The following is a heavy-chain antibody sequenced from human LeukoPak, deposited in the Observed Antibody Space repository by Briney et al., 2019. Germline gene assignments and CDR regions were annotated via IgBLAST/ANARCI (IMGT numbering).Heavy chain of an antibody. CDR3: ARQRGYSGYDFLGLMMAYDNDY. J-gene: IGHJ4*02. D-gene: IGHD5-12*01. CDR1: GGSINTPNYY. CDR2: IFYSGGT. Sequence: SETLSLTCTVSGGSINTPNYYWGWIRQTPGKGLEWIGNIFYSGGTYYSPSLTSRVTISLDTSRNQFSLKLSSVTAADTAVYYCARQRGYSGYDFLGLMMAYDNDYWGQGTLVTVSS. V-gene: IGHV4-39*01.